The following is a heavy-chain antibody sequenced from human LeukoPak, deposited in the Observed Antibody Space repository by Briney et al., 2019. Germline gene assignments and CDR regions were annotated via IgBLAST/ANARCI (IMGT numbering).Heavy chain of an antibody. J-gene: IGHJ4*02. V-gene: IGHV3-74*01. CDR2: ITSDGSTT. CDR1: GFTFSSYW. CDR3: ARDLTGAVLDF. D-gene: IGHD1-26*01. Sequence: AGGSLRLSCAASGFTFSSYWMHWVRQAPGKGLVCVSRITSDGSTTSYADSVRGRFTISRDNAKNTVYLQMNSLGAEDTAVYYCARDLTGAVLDFWGQGTLVTVSS.